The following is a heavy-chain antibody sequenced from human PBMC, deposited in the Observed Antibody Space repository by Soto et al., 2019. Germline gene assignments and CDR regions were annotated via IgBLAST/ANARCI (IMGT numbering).Heavy chain of an antibody. CDR1: GYTFTSYG. D-gene: IGHD6-19*01. CDR3: AREDSGGYYYYMDV. Sequence: ASVKVSCKASGYTFTSYGISWVRQAPGQGLEWMGWISAYNGNTNYAQKLQGRVTMTTDTSTSTAYMELRSLGSDDTAVYYCAREDSGGYYYYMDVWGKGTTVTVSS. J-gene: IGHJ6*03. V-gene: IGHV1-18*01. CDR2: ISAYNGNT.